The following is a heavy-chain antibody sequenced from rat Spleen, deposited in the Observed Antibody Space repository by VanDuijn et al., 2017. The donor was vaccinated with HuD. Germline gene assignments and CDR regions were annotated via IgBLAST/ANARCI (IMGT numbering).Heavy chain of an antibody. CDR3: AKKGTYYGYLYVMDA. Sequence: EVQLVESGGGLVQPGRSLKLSCAASGFTFSDYAMAWVRQAPKKGLEWVATIVSGGTNTYFRDSVKGRFTISRDNAKSTLYLQMDSLRSEDTATYYCAKKGTYYGYLYVMDAWGQGASVTVSS. CDR2: IVSGGTNT. J-gene: IGHJ4*01. CDR1: GFTFSDYA. D-gene: IGHD1-9*01. V-gene: IGHV5-17*01.